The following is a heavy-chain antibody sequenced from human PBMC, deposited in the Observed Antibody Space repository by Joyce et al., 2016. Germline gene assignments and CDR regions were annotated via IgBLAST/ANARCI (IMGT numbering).Heavy chain of an antibody. D-gene: IGHD1-14*01. V-gene: IGHV3-15*02. CDR3: TTDAGRQPYYFDY. CDR2: IKLETQGGTT. CDR1: GFTFRSAW. J-gene: IGHJ4*02. Sequence: EVQLVESGGALVKPGGSLRLSCVGSGFTFRSAWMRWVRQAPGKGLECVGRIKLETQGGTTDYAAPVKGRFTISRDDSKNTLFLQMNSLRTEDTAVYYCTTDAGRQPYYFDYWGQGTLVTVSS.